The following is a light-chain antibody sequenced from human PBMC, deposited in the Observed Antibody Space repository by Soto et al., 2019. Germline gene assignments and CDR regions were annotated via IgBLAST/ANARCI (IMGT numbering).Light chain of an antibody. Sequence: QSALTQPRSVSGSPGQSVTISCTGTSSDVGGYNYVSWYQQHPGKAPKLMIYDVSKRPSGVPDRFSGSKSGNTASLTISGLQAADEADYYCCSYAGSYTFDYVFGTGTKVTVL. CDR3: CSYAGSYTFDYV. CDR2: DVS. CDR1: SSDVGGYNY. V-gene: IGLV2-11*01. J-gene: IGLJ1*01.